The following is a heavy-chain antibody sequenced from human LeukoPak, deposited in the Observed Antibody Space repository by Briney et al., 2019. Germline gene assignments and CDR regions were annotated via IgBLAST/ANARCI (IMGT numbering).Heavy chain of an antibody. D-gene: IGHD3-10*01. CDR3: ARDAFGARGIGGGLDI. CDR1: GFTFNGYT. V-gene: IGHV3-33*01. Sequence: GGSLRLSCVASGFTFNGYTMHWVRQAPGKGLEWVAIIWYGGSNKYYADSVKGRFTISRDNSKNTLFLQMNSLRAEDAAVYYCARDAFGARGIGGGLDIWGQGTMVIVSS. CDR2: IWYGGSNK. J-gene: IGHJ3*02.